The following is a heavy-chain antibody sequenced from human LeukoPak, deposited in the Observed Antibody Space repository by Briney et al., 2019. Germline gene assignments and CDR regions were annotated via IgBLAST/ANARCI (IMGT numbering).Heavy chain of an antibody. D-gene: IGHD1-26*01. J-gene: IGHJ4*02. V-gene: IGHV4-59*01. CDR2: IYYSGST. CDR3: AREGGATGVDY. CDR1: GGSISSYY. Sequence: SETLSLTCTVSGGSISSYYWSWIRQPPGRGLEWIGYIYYSGSTNYNPSLKSRVTISVDTSKNQFSLKLSSVTAADTAVYYCAREGGATGVDYWGQGTLVTVSS.